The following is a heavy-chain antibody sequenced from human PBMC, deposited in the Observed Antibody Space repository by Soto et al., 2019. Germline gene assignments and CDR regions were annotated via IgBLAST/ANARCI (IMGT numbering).Heavy chain of an antibody. CDR3: ARGGPHRSGYYFRVQEPYFDY. J-gene: IGHJ4*02. D-gene: IGHD3-22*01. V-gene: IGHV4-34*01. CDR2: INHSGST. Sequence: SETLSLTCAVYGGSFSGYYWSWIRQPPGKGLEWIGKINHSGSTNYNPSLKSRVTISVDTSKNQFSLKLSSVTAADTAVYYCARGGPHRSGYYFRVQEPYFDYWGQGTLVTVSS. CDR1: GGSFSGYY.